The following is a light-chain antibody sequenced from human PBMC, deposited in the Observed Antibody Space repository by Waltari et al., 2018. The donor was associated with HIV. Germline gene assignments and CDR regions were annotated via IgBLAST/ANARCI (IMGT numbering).Light chain of an antibody. CDR3: QSYDSGFVV. J-gene: IGLJ2*01. CDR2: GNS. V-gene: IGLV1-40*01. CDR1: SSNIGADYA. Sequence: QSVLTQPPSVSGAPGQRVTISCTGSSSNIGADYAVHWYQQLPGTAPKLLIYGNSNRPSGVPDRFSGSKSGTSASLAITGLQAEDEADYYCQSYDSGFVVFGGGTKLTVL.